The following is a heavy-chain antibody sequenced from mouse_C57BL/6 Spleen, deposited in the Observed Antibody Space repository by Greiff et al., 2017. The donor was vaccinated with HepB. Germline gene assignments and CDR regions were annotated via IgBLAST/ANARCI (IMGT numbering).Heavy chain of an antibody. CDR1: GFSLTSYG. J-gene: IGHJ4*01. CDR3: ARSYGSSCYYAMDY. D-gene: IGHD1-1*01. V-gene: IGHV2-2*01. CDR2: IWSGGST. Sequence: VKLVESGPGLVQPSPSLSISCTVSGFSLTSYGVHWVRQSPGKGLEWLGVIWSGGSTDYNAAFISRLSNSKDNSKSQVFFKMNSLQADDTAIYYCARSYGSSCYYAMDYWGQGTSVTVSS.